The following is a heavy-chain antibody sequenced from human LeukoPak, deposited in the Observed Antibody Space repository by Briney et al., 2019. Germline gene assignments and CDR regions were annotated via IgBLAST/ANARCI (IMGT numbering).Heavy chain of an antibody. D-gene: IGHD1-1*01. CDR3: ARDNRTTGTTDYYYYGMDV. J-gene: IGHJ6*02. V-gene: IGHV1-46*01. CDR2: INPSGGST. Sequence: ASVKVSRKASGYTFTSCYMHWVRQAPGQGLEWMGIINPSGGSTSYAQKFQGRVTMTRDTSTSTVYMELSSLRSEDTAVYYCARDNRTTGTTDYYYYGMDVWGQGTTVTVSS. CDR1: GYTFTSCY.